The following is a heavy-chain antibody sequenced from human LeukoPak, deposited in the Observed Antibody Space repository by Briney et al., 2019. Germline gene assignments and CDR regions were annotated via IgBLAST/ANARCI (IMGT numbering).Heavy chain of an antibody. CDR1: GFTFSSYA. J-gene: IGHJ3*02. V-gene: IGHV3-7*01. CDR3: ASGPGEDAFDI. CDR2: IKQDGREK. D-gene: IGHD3-16*01. Sequence: GGSLRLSCAASGFTFSSYAMSWVRQALGKGLEWVANIKQDGREKYYVDSVKGRFTISRDNAKNSLYLQMNSLRAEDTAVYYCASGPGEDAFDIWGQGTMVTVSS.